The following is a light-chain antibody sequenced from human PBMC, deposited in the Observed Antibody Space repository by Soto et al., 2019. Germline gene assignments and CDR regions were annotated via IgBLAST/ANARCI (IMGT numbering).Light chain of an antibody. Sequence: QSALTQPRSVSGSPGQSVTISCTGTSSDVGAYNYVSWYQHHPGKAPKVMIYDVSERPSGVPDRFSGSKSDNKASLTISGLQAEDEDYYYCCSYAGSYSWVFCGGTKLTVL. CDR1: SSDVGAYNY. CDR2: DVS. CDR3: CSYAGSYSWV. J-gene: IGLJ3*02. V-gene: IGLV2-11*01.